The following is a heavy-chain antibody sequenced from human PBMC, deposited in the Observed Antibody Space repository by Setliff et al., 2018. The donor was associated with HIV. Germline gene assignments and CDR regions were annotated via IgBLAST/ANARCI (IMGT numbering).Heavy chain of an antibody. J-gene: IGHJ5*02. V-gene: IGHV4-39*01. CDR3: ARHGGSSWYRVLNWFDP. D-gene: IGHD6-13*01. Sequence: SETLSLTCTVSGGSISSSSYYWGWIRQPPGKGLEWIGSIYYSGSTYYNPSLKSRVTISVDTSKNQFSLKLSSVTAADTAVYYGARHGGSSWYRVLNWFDPWGQGTLVTVSS. CDR1: GGSISSSSYY. CDR2: IYYSGST.